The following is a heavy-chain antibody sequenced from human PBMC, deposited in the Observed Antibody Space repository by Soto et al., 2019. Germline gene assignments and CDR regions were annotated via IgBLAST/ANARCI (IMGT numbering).Heavy chain of an antibody. CDR3: AREPATAKPEGVDF. CDR1: GCTFSDYY. D-gene: IGHD1-1*01. J-gene: IGHJ4*02. Sequence: ASVRVSCKASGCTFSDYYVHWVRQAPGQGLEWMGWINPNSGGTKYAPKFQGGVTMTRDTSITTAYMELSRLRSGDTAVYYCAREPATAKPEGVDFWGQGTLVTVSS. CDR2: INPNSGGT. V-gene: IGHV1-2*02.